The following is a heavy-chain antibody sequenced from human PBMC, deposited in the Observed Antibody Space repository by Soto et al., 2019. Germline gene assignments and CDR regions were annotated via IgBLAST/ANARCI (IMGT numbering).Heavy chain of an antibody. CDR3: AADDSPTDAVMYVDP. Sequence: GGSLRLSCAASGFTFSSYAMSWVRQAPGKGLEWVSAISGSGGSTYYADSVKGRFTISRDNSKNTLYLQMNSLISEDTAVYYCAADDSPTDAVMYVDPWGQGTLVTVSS. J-gene: IGHJ5*02. D-gene: IGHD3-16*01. CDR2: ISGSGGST. CDR1: GFTFSSYA. V-gene: IGHV3-23*01.